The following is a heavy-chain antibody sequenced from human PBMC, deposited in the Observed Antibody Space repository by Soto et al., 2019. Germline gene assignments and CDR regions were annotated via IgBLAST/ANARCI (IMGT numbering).Heavy chain of an antibody. J-gene: IGHJ2*01. V-gene: IGHV3-23*01. Sequence: EVQLLESGGGLVQPGGSLRLSCAASGFTFSSYAMSWVRQAPGKGLEWVSAISGSGGSTYYADSVKGRFTISRDNSKKTLYLQMNSRTAENTAVYYCAKRTVGWYFDLWGRGTLVTVSS. CDR1: GFTFSSYA. CDR2: ISGSGGST. D-gene: IGHD4-17*01. CDR3: AKRTVGWYFDL.